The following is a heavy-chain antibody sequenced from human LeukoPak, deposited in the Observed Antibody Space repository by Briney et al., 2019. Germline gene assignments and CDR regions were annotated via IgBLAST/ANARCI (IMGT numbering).Heavy chain of an antibody. CDR3: ARGADSSSWYNPALFDY. Sequence: KPSETLSLTCTVSGGSISSYYWSWIRQPPGKGLEWIGYIYYSGSTNYNPSLKSRVTISVDTSKNQFSLKLSSVTAADTAVYYCARGADSSSWYNPALFDYWGQGTLVTVPS. D-gene: IGHD6-13*01. CDR1: GGSISSYY. J-gene: IGHJ4*02. CDR2: IYYSGST. V-gene: IGHV4-59*01.